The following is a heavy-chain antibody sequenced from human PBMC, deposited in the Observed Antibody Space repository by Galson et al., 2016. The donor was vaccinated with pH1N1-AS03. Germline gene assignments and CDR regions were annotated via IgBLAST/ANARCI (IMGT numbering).Heavy chain of an antibody. V-gene: IGHV3-30*04. CDR2: ISYDGRKR. D-gene: IGHD1-1*01. CDR1: GFIFNHYA. CDR3: ARDDFAGNYSLDY. Sequence: SLRLSCAASGFIFNHYALHWVRQAPGKGLEWVAVISYDGRKRYYPDSVKGRFTITRDNSTNTLYLQMNSLRAEDTAVYYCARDDFAGNYSLDYWGRGTLITVSS. J-gene: IGHJ4*02.